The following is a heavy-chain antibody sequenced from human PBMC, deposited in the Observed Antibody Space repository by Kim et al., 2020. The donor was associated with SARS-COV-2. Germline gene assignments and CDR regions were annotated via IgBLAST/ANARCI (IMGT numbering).Heavy chain of an antibody. J-gene: IGHJ4*02. CDR1: GFTFSSYG. D-gene: IGHD3-9*01. Sequence: GGSLRLSCAASGFTFSSYGMHWVRQAPGEGLEWVAVISSDGSNKYYADSVKGRFTISRDNSKNTLYLQMNSLRAEDTAVYYCASGYDSLTGYYNVGGLDFWGQGTLVTVSS. CDR3: ASGYDSLTGYYNVGGLDF. CDR2: ISSDGSNK. V-gene: IGHV3-33*05.